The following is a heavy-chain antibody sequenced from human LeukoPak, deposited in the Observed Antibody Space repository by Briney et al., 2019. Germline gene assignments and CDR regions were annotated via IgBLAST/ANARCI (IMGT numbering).Heavy chain of an antibody. V-gene: IGHV1-69*01. CDR3: ARGWGSGTSAPQH. CDR2: NIPIFGTA. Sequence: ASVKVSCKASGGTFSSYAISWVRQAPGQGLEWMGGNIPIFGTANYAQKFQGRVTITADESTSTAYMELSSPRSEDTAVYYCARGWGSGTSAPQHWGQGTLVTVSS. D-gene: IGHD3-10*01. J-gene: IGHJ1*01. CDR1: GGTFSSYA.